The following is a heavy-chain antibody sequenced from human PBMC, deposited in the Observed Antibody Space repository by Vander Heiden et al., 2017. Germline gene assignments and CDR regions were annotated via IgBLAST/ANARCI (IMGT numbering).Heavy chain of an antibody. CDR3: ARDPDTGMDV. D-gene: IGHD5-18*01. Sequence: VQLLEFGGGLVKPGGSRRRPCSPSGITFRDYYMSWIRQAQGKGLEWVSYISSSGSTIYYADSVKGRFTISRDNAKNSLYLQMNSLRAEDTAVYYCARDPDTGMDVWCQGTTVTVSS. V-gene: IGHV3-11*01. J-gene: IGHJ6*02. CDR2: ISSSGSTI. CDR1: GITFRDYY.